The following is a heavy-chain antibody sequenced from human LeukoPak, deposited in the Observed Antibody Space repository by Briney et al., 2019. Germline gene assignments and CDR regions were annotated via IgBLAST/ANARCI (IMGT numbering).Heavy chain of an antibody. D-gene: IGHD3-16*02. CDR3: AIPGPSYRRFDH. Sequence: GGSLRLFCAASGFTFSSYAMSWVRQASVQGLEWVSAISTSGSSTYYADSVKGRFTISRDNSKNTLYLQMNSLRVEDTAVYYCAIPGPSYRRFDHWGQGTLVTVSS. CDR1: GFTFSSYA. J-gene: IGHJ4*02. V-gene: IGHV3-23*01. CDR2: ISTSGSST.